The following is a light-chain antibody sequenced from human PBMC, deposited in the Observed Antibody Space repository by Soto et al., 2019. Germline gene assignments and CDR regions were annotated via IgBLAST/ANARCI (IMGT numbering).Light chain of an antibody. CDR2: GNN. CDR1: SSNIGADFD. V-gene: IGLV1-40*01. CDR3: QSYDSSLRASV. J-gene: IGLJ2*01. Sequence: QSVLTQPPSMSGAPGQRVTISCTGSSSNIGADFDVHWYQQHPGTAPKLLIYGNNNRPSGVPDRFSGSKSDTSASLAITGLQAEDEADYYCQSYDSSLRASVFGGGTKVTVL.